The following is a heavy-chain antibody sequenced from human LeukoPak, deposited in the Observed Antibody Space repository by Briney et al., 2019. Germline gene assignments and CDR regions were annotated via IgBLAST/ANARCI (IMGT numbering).Heavy chain of an antibody. V-gene: IGHV4-34*01. CDR1: GGSFSGYY. Sequence: LETLSLTCAVYGGSFSGYYWSWIRQPPGKGLEWIGEINHSGSTNYNPSLKSRVTISVDTSKNQFSLKLSSVTAADTAVYYCARGGLEWLLSGPNRNWFDPWGQGTLVTVSS. CDR3: ARGGLEWLLSGPNRNWFDP. CDR2: INHSGST. D-gene: IGHD3-3*01. J-gene: IGHJ5*02.